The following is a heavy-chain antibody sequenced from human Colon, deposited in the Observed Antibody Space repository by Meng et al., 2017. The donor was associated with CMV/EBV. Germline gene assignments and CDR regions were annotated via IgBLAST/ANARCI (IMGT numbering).Heavy chain of an antibody. CDR3: ARARAAPYNWFDP. CDR2: MNPNSGNT. J-gene: IGHJ5*02. V-gene: IGHV1-8*01. CDR1: GYTFTSYD. Sequence: ASVKVSCKASGYTFTSYDINWVRQATGQGLEWMGWMNPNSGNTGYAQKFQGRVTMTRNTSISTAYIELSSLRSEDTAVYYCARARAAPYNWFDPWGQGTLVTVSS. D-gene: IGHD2-15*01.